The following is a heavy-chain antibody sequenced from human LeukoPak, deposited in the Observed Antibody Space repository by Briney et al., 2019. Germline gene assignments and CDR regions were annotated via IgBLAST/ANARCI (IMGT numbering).Heavy chain of an antibody. CDR3: ARVAEGDCFDY. V-gene: IGHV4-34*01. CDR1: GGSFSGYY. J-gene: IGHJ4*02. D-gene: IGHD2-21*02. Sequence: SETLSLTCAVYGGSFSGYYWSWIRQPPGXXXEWIGYIYHSGSTYYNPSLKSRVTISVDRSKNQFSLKLSSVTAVDTAVYYCARVAEGDCFDYWGQGTLVTVSS. CDR2: IYHSGST.